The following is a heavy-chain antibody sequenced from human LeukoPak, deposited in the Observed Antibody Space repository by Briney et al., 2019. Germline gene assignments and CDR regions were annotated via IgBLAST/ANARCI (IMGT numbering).Heavy chain of an antibody. V-gene: IGHV3-9*01. J-gene: IGHJ4*02. CDR3: AKARYCSSTSCGFDY. CDR2: ISWNSGSI. Sequence: GRSLRLSCAASGFTFDDYAMHWVRQAPGKGLEWVSGISWNSGSIGYADSVKGRFTISRDNAKNSLYLQMNSLRAEDTALYYCAKARYCSSTSCGFDYWGQGTLVTVSS. CDR1: GFTFDDYA. D-gene: IGHD2-2*01.